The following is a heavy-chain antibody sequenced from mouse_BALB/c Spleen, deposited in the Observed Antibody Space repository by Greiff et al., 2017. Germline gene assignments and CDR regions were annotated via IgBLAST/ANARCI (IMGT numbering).Heavy chain of an antibody. CDR3: ARGGETRMDY. CDR1: GYAFSSSW. D-gene: IGHD2-13*01. J-gene: IGHJ4*01. CDR2: IYPGDGDT. Sequence: QVQLQQSGPELVKPGASVKISCKASGYAFSSSWMNWVKQRPGQGLEWIGRIYPGDGDTNYNGKFKGKATLTADKSSSTAYMQLSSLTSVDSAVYFCARGGETRMDYWGQGTSVTVSS. V-gene: IGHV1-82*01.